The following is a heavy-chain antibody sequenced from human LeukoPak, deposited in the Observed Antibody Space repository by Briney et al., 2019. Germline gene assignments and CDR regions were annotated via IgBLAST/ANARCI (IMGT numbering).Heavy chain of an antibody. CDR2: IRYDGSNK. V-gene: IGHV3-30*02. J-gene: IGHJ3*02. D-gene: IGHD5-18*01. CDR1: GFTFSSYG. CDR3: AKPDTAMVKGDAFDI. Sequence: PGGSLRLSCAASGFTFSSYGMHWVRQAPGKGLEWVAFIRYDGSNKYYADSVKGRFTISRGNSKNTLYLQMNSLRAEDTAVYYCAKPDTAMVKGDAFDIWGQGTMVTISS.